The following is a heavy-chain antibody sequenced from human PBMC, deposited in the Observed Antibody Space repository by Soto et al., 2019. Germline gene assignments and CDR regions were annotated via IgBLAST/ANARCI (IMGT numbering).Heavy chain of an antibody. CDR1: GYSFISHW. D-gene: IGHD3-22*01. CDR2: IYPGDSDT. CDR3: PRQPVDDTSACDY. J-gene: IGHJ4*02. Sequence: GESLKISCKASGYSFISHWIGWVRQMPGKGLEWMAMIYPGDSDTRYSPSFQGQVTISADKSLSTAYLQWSSLKASDTAMYYCPRQPVDDTSACDYWGQGTLVTVSS. V-gene: IGHV5-51*01.